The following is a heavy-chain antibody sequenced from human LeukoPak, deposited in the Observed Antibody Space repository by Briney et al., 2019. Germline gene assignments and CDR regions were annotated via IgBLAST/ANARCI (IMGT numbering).Heavy chain of an antibody. Sequence: TSSETLSLTCTVSGGSISSSSYYWGWIRQPPGKGLEWIGSIYYSGSTYYNPSLKSRVTISVDTSKNQFSLKLSSVTAADTAVYYCARSRDGYNYIGDYWGQGTLVTVSS. CDR2: IYYSGST. CDR1: GGSISSSSYY. D-gene: IGHD5-24*01. CDR3: ARSRDGYNYIGDY. J-gene: IGHJ4*02. V-gene: IGHV4-39*01.